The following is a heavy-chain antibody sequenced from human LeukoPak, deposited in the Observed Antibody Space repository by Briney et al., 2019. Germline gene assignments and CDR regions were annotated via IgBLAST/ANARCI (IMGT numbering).Heavy chain of an antibody. V-gene: IGHV3-74*01. CDR1: GFTFSSYW. CDR2: ISTDGRST. CDR3: ARAMISGSDY. Sequence: GGSLRLSCAASGFTFSSYWMHWVRQPPGKGLVWLSRISTDGRSTYYADSVKGRFTISRDNAKNTLYLQMNSLRAEDTAVYYCARAMISGSDYWGQGTLVTVSS. J-gene: IGHJ4*02. D-gene: IGHD3-22*01.